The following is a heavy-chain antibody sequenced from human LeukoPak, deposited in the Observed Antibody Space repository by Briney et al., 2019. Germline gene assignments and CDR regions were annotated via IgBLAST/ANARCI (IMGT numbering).Heavy chain of an antibody. CDR1: GYSFTAYW. Sequence: PGESLKISCRGSGYSFTAYWIAWVRQMPGKGLEWMATIYPGDSATTYSPSFQGQVTISADKSITTAYLQWSSLKASDTAMYYCARPAAGLGGFDYRGQGTLVTVSS. J-gene: IGHJ4*02. CDR3: ARPAAGLGGFDY. CDR2: IYPGDSAT. D-gene: IGHD3-16*01. V-gene: IGHV5-51*01.